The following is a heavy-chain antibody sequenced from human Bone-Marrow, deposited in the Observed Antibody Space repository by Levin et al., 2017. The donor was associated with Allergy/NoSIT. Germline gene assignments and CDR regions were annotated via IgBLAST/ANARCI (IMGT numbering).Heavy chain of an antibody. V-gene: IGHV4-34*01. D-gene: IGHD2-2*01. CDR3: ARGGRYCSSTSCYGPYYYYYYMDV. CDR1: GGSFSGYY. Sequence: SETLSLTCAVYGGSFSGYYWSWIRQPPGKGLEWIGEINHSGSTNYNPSLKSRVTISVDTSKNQFSLKLSSVTAADTAVYYCARGGRYCSSTSCYGPYYYYYYMDVWGKGTTVTVSS. J-gene: IGHJ6*03. CDR2: INHSGST.